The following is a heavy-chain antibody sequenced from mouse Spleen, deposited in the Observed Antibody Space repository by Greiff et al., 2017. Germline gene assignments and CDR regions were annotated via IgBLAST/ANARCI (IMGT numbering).Heavy chain of an antibody. CDR1: GYTFTSYW. CDR2: IDPSDSYT. J-gene: IGHJ3*01. CDR3: ARSTDGFAY. Sequence: QVHVKQPGAELVRPGTSVKLSCKASGYTFTSYWMHWVKQRPGQGLEWIGVIDPSDSYTNYNQKFKGKATLTVDTSSSTAYMQLSSLTSEDSAVYYCARSTDGFAYWGQGTLVTVSA. V-gene: IGHV1-59*01. D-gene: IGHD2-3*01.